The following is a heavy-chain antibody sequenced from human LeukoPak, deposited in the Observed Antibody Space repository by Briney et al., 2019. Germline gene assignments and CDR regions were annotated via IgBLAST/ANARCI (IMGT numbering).Heavy chain of an antibody. CDR1: GFTVSNNY. CDR3: ARVKGRYDYYGMDV. CDR2: IYSGGTT. D-gene: IGHD1-14*01. V-gene: IGHV3-53*01. Sequence: PGGSLRLSCAASGFTVSNNYMSWVRQAPGKGLEWVSVIYSGGTTFYADSVKGRFTISRDNSKNTLFLQMNSLRVEDTAVYYCARVKGRYDYYGMDVWGQGTTVTVSS. J-gene: IGHJ6*02.